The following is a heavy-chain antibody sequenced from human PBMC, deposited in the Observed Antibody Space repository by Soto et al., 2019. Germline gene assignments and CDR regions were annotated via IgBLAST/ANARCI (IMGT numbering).Heavy chain of an antibody. CDR2: IYYSGST. CDR1: GGSISSSSYY. D-gene: IGHD1-26*01. CDR3: ARHGPPRGRYSWSYVGWFAP. J-gene: IGHJ5*02. Sequence: QLQLQESGPVLVKPSETLSLTCTISGGSISSSSYYWGWIRQPPGKGLEWIGSIYYSGSTYYNPSITGRVTTSVETSKYQFSLRLSSVTDADTALYYCARHGPPRGRYSWSYVGWFAPWGQGTLVTVSS. V-gene: IGHV4-39*01.